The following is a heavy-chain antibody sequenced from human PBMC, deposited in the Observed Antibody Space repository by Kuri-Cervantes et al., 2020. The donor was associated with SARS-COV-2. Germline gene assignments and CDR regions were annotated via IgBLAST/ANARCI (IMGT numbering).Heavy chain of an antibody. CDR3: ARDYYDSSGYYGVWGLSDY. V-gene: IGHV1-58*01. Sequence: SVKVSCKASGFTFTNSAVQWVRQARGQRLEWIGWIVVGSGNTDYAQKFRQRVILTRDMSTSTAYMELSSLRSEDTAVYYCARDYYDSSGYYGVWGLSDYWGQGTLVTVSS. J-gene: IGHJ4*02. D-gene: IGHD3-22*01. CDR1: GFTFTNSA. CDR2: IVVGSGNT.